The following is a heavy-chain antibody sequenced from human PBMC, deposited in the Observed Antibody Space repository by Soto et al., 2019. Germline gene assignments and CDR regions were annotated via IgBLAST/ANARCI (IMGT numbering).Heavy chain of an antibody. CDR3: AHTWYCSGGSYYDPDYCVY. CDR1: GFSLSTSGVG. Sequence: QITLKESGPTLLKPTQTLTLTCTFSGFSLSTSGVGVGWIRQPPGKALEWLALIYWDDDKRYSPSLTSRLTSPKDSSKNQVVLTRAKMDSVDTATYYCAHTWYCSGGSYYDPDYCVYWVKGTPVAVSS. V-gene: IGHV2-5*02. D-gene: IGHD2-15*01. CDR2: IYWDDDK. J-gene: IGHJ4*02.